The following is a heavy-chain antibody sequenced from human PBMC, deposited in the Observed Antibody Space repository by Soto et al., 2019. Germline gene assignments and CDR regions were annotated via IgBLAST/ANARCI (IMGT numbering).Heavy chain of an antibody. CDR1: GFTFDDYA. J-gene: IGHJ4*02. CDR2: SSWNSGSI. V-gene: IGHV3-9*01. CDR3: AKAPDGPPDY. Sequence: EVQLVESGGGLVQPGRSLRLSCAASGFTFDDYAMHWVRQAPGKGLEWVSGSSWNSGSIGYADSVKGRFTISRDNTKNNLYLQMNSLRAEDTALYYCAKAPDGPPDYWGQGTLVTVSS.